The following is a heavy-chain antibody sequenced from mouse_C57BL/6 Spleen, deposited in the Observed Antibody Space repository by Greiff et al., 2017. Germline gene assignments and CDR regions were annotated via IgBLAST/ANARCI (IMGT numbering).Heavy chain of an antibody. D-gene: IGHD2-5*01. CDR2: IYPRSGNT. J-gene: IGHJ4*01. CDR3: ARSGSNYVGYAMDY. CDR1: GYTFTSYG. Sequence: VQLQQSGAELARPGASVKLSCKASGYTFTSYGISWVKQRTGQGLEWIGEIYPRSGNTYYNEKFKGKATLTADNSSSTAYMELRSLTSEDSAVYFCARSGSNYVGYAMDYWGQGTSVTVSS. V-gene: IGHV1-81*01.